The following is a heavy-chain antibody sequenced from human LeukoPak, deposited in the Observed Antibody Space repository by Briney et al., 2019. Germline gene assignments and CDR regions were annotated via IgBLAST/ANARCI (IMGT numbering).Heavy chain of an antibody. D-gene: IGHD3-22*01. CDR1: GYTFTGYY. J-gene: IGHJ3*02. CDR2: INPISGGT. V-gene: IGHV1-2*02. CDR3: ASATLSGLHSSGSIDAFDI. Sequence: ASVKVSCKASGYTFTGYYMHWVRQAPGQGLEWMGWINPISGGTNYAQKFQGRVTMTRDTSISTAYMELSRLRSDDTAVYYCASATLSGLHSSGSIDAFDIWGQGTMVTVSS.